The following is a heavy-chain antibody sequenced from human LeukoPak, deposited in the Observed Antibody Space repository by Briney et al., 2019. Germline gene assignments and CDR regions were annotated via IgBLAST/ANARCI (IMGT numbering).Heavy chain of an antibody. V-gene: IGHV3-11*04. J-gene: IGHJ4*02. Sequence: GGSLRLSCAASGFTVSSNYMSWVRQAPGKGLEWVSYISSSGSTIYYADSVKGRFTISRDNAKNSLYLQMNSLRAEDTAVYYCARVDKGDSSSPPFDYWGQGTLVTVSS. CDR1: GFTVSSNY. D-gene: IGHD6-6*01. CDR2: ISSSGSTI. CDR3: ARVDKGDSSSPPFDY.